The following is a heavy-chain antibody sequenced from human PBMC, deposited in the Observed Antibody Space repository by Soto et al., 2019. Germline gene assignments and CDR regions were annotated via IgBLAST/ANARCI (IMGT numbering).Heavy chain of an antibody. CDR1: GYTFTSYA. J-gene: IGHJ6*03. V-gene: IGHV1-3*01. D-gene: IGHD1-1*01. Sequence: QVQLVQSGAEVKKPGASVKVSCKASGYTFTSYAMHWVRQAPGQRLEWMGWINAGNGNTKYSQKFQGRVTITRDTSASTAYMELSSLRSEDTAVYYCARERQLERRYYYYYYVDVWGKGTTVTVSS. CDR3: ARERQLERRYYYYYYVDV. CDR2: INAGNGNT.